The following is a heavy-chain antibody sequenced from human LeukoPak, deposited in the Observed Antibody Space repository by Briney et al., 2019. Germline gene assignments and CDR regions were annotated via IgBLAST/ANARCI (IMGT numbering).Heavy chain of an antibody. J-gene: IGHJ5*02. D-gene: IGHD1-26*01. CDR1: GYTFTSYD. CDR2: MNPNSGNT. Sequence: GASVKVSCKASGYTFTSYDINWVRQATGQGLEWMGWMNPNSGNTGYAQKFQGRVTMTRNTSISTAYMELSSLRSEDTAVYYCARGLRGSYYVWFDPWGQGILVTVPS. CDR3: ARGLRGSYYVWFDP. V-gene: IGHV1-8*01.